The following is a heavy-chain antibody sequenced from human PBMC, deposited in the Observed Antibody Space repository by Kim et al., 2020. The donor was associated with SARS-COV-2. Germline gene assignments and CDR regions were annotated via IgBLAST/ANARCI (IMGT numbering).Heavy chain of an antibody. CDR3: ATDLGWFRELLFAFDI. Sequence: KFQGRVTMTEDTSTDTAYMELSSLRSEDTAVYYCATDLGWFRELLFAFDIWGQGTMVTVSS. D-gene: IGHD3-10*01. J-gene: IGHJ3*02. V-gene: IGHV1-24*01.